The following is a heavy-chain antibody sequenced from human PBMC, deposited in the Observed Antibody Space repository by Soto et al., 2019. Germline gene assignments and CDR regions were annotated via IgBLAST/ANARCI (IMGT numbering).Heavy chain of an antibody. J-gene: IGHJ4*02. D-gene: IGHD3-10*01. V-gene: IGHV3-66*04. Sequence: EVQLVESGGGLVQPGGSLRLSCAASGFSVSSHYMYWVRQAPGKGLECVSLIYSGGSTDHADSVKDGFTISRDNSKNTLYLQMNSLRAEDTAVYYCARRHYYGSDWGQGTLVTVSS. CDR2: IYSGGST. CDR1: GFSVSSHY. CDR3: ARRHYYGSD.